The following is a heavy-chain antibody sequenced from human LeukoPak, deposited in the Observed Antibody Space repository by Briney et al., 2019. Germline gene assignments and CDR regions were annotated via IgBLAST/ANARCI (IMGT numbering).Heavy chain of an antibody. Sequence: PGGSLRLSCAASGFTFSYVYMTWIRQAPGKGLEWVSYISGSGTNIFYADSVKGRFTISRDNAKNSLYLQMSSLRAEDTAVYYCXXXXXXXXGXXXXXXAFDXXGQGTLVTVSS. V-gene: IGHV3-11*04. CDR3: XXXXXXXXGXXXXXXAFDX. J-gene: IGHJ3*02. CDR2: ISGSGTNI. CDR1: GFTFSYVY.